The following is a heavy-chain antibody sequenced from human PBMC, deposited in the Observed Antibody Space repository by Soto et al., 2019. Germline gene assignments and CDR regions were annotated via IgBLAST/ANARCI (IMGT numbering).Heavy chain of an antibody. CDR2: MNPNSGNT. V-gene: IGHV1-8*01. J-gene: IGHJ5*02. Sequence: QVQLVQSGAEVKKPGASVKVSCKASGYTFTSYDINGVRQATGQGLEWMGWMNPNSGNTDYAQKFQGRVTMTRNTSISTAYMELSSLRSEDTAVYYCARELNTVTTWFDPWGQGTLVTVSS. CDR3: ARELNTVTTWFDP. D-gene: IGHD4-17*01. CDR1: GYTFTSYD.